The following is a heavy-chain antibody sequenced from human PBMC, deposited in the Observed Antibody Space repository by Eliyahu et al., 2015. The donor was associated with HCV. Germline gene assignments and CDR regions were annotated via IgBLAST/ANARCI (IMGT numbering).Heavy chain of an antibody. J-gene: IGHJ4*02. CDR2: IKSKTDGGTT. Sequence: EVQLVESGGGLVKPGGSLRLSCAASGFTFSNAWMSWVRQAPGKGLXWVGRIKSKTDGGTTDYAAPVKGRFTISRDDSKNTLYLQMNSLKTEDTAVYYCTAPTMVRGVYDYWGQGTLVTVSS. CDR3: TAPTMVRGVYDY. V-gene: IGHV3-15*01. CDR1: GFTFSNAW. D-gene: IGHD3-10*01.